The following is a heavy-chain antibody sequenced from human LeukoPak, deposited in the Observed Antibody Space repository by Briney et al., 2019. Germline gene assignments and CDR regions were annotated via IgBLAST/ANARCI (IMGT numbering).Heavy chain of an antibody. V-gene: IGHV4-59*12. J-gene: IGHJ3*02. Sequence: PSETLPLTCTVSGGSISSYYWSWFRQPPGQGLGLEWIGYIFYSGSTNYNPSLKSRVTISVDTSKNQFSLRLSSVTAADTAVYYCARLEQDAFDIWGQGTMVTVSS. CDR3: ARLEQDAFDI. CDR1: GGSISSYY. CDR2: IFYSGST.